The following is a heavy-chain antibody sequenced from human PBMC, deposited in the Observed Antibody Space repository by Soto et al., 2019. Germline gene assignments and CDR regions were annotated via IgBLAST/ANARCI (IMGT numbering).Heavy chain of an antibody. Sequence: GESLKISCKGSGYSFTSYWISWVRQMPGKGLEWMGRIDPSDSYTNYSPSFQGHVTISADKSISTAYLQWSSLKASDTAMYYCAVSQVVPADWFDPWGQGTLVTVSS. D-gene: IGHD2-2*01. V-gene: IGHV5-10-1*01. CDR1: GYSFTSYW. CDR3: AVSQVVPADWFDP. J-gene: IGHJ5*02. CDR2: IDPSDSYT.